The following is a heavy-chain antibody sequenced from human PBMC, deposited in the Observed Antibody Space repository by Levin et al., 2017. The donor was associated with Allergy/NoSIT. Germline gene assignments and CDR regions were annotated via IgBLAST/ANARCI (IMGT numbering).Heavy chain of an antibody. V-gene: IGHV1-8*02. CDR1: GYSFTNYE. D-gene: IGHD3-22*01. CDR3: TRGRYFDNRGYSYVRSAFDF. CDR2: MNPDSGDT. Sequence: ASVKVSCKASGYSFTNYEIHWVRQATGQGLEWMGWMNPDSGDTGYAQKFQGRVTMTRDTFISTAYLEVSSLRSEDTAVYYCTRGRYFDNRGYSYVRSAFDFWGRGTRVTVAS. J-gene: IGHJ3*01.